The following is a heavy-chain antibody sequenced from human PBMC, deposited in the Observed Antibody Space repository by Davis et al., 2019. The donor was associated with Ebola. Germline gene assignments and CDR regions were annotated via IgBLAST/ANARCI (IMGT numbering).Heavy chain of an antibody. CDR3: ARDPPYSNYFRVASYGMDV. J-gene: IGHJ6*02. CDR2: IIPIFGTA. CDR1: GGTFSSYA. D-gene: IGHD4-11*01. V-gene: IGHV1-69*13. Sequence: SVKVSCKASGGTFSSYAISWVRQAPGQGLEWVGGIIPIFGTANYAQKFQGRVTITADESTSTAYMELSSLRSEDTAVYYCARDPPYSNYFRVASYGMDVWGQGTTVTVSS.